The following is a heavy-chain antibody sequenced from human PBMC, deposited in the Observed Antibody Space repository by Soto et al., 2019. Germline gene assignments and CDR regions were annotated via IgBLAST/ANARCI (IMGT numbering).Heavy chain of an antibody. CDR2: IIPIFRTA. J-gene: IGHJ6*02. V-gene: IGHV1-69*12. Sequence: QVQVVQSGAEVKKPASSVKVSCKTSGGTFSTSAISWVRHARGQALEWMGGIIPIFRTADYAQKFQCRLTITADDLSSTANLEVSSLRSEDTVVYYCGRNKGRAQLSGNSFIVVDVWGQGTTVTVTS. CDR1: GGTFSTSA. D-gene: IGHD1-7*01. CDR3: GRNKGRAQLSGNSFIVVDV.